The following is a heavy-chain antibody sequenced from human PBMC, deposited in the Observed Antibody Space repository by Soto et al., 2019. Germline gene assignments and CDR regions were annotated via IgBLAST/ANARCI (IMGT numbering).Heavy chain of an antibody. V-gene: IGHV1-18*01. CDR1: GYTXTSYG. D-gene: IGHD5-12*01. CDR3: ARVRGGYSQYYFDY. CDR2: ISAYNGNT. J-gene: IGHJ4*02. Sequence: SXKVSFKASGYTXTSYGIRLVRQAPGQGLEWMGWISAYNGNTNYAQKLQGRVTMTTDTSTSTAYMELRSLRSDDTAVYYCARVRGGYSQYYFDYWGQGTLGTVS.